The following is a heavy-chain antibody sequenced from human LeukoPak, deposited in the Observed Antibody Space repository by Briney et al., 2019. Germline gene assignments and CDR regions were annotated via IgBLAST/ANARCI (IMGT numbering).Heavy chain of an antibody. Sequence: GGSLRRSCAASGFTFSNAWMSWVRQAPGKGLEWVGRIKSKTEGGTTDYAAPVKGRFTISRDDSKNTLYLQMNSLKTEDTAVYYCTTDPPSYCSSTSCLMYYFDYWGQGTLVTVSS. D-gene: IGHD2-2*01. CDR3: TTDPPSYCSSTSCLMYYFDY. CDR2: IKSKTEGGTT. V-gene: IGHV3-15*01. CDR1: GFTFSNAW. J-gene: IGHJ4*02.